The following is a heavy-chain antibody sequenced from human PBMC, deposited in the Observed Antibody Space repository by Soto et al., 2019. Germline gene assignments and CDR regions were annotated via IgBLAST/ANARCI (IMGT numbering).Heavy chain of an antibody. CDR1: GFIVRSHY. CDR3: ARARGTSYYALDG. D-gene: IGHD1-1*01. CDR2: TYTDGTT. Sequence: EVQVVETGGGLIQPGGSLRLSCAASGFIVRSHYMTWVRQAPGKGLEWVSTTYTDGTTSYADTVKGRFTSSTDNSKNTLHPQMSSRRAEDRAVYYWARARGTSYYALDGWGQGTTVTVSS. J-gene: IGHJ6*02. V-gene: IGHV3-53*02.